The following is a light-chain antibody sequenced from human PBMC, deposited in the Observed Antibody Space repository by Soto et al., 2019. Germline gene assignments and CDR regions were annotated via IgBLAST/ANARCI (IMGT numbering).Light chain of an antibody. CDR2: GAS. CDR3: LQYGALPPT. V-gene: IGKV3-20*01. J-gene: IGKJ4*01. Sequence: EIVLTQFPGALSLSPGESVTLSCRASQTVSNTYLAWYQQKSGQAPKFLIYGASNRSTGIPDRFSGSGSGTDVTLTISRLERGDFAVYYCLQYGALPPTFGGGTKVEI. CDR1: QTVSNTY.